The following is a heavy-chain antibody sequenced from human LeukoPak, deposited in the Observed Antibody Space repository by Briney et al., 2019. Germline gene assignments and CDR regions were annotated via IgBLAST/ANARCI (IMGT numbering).Heavy chain of an antibody. CDR1: GFTVSSNY. D-gene: IGHD3-10*01. CDR3: ARGLVRGADDAFDI. CDR2: IYSGGST. V-gene: IGHV3-66*01. J-gene: IGHJ3*02. Sequence: GGSLRLSCAASGFTVSSNYMSWVRQAPGKGLEWVSVIYSGGSTYYADSVKGRFTISRDNSKNTLYLQMNSLRAEDTAVYYCARGLVRGADDAFDIWGQGTMVTVSS.